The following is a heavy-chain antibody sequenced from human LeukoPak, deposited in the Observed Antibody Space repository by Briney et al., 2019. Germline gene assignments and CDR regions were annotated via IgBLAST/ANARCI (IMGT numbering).Heavy chain of an antibody. Sequence: SETLSLTCTVSGGSISSSSYYWGWIRQPPGKGLEWIGNIYYRGSTYYNPSLESRVTMSLDTSKNQFSLKLSSVTAADTAVYYCVRDENGYVWGSFRAWGQGTLVTVSS. CDR1: GGSISSSSYY. D-gene: IGHD3-16*02. CDR3: VRDENGYVWGSFRA. V-gene: IGHV4-39*07. J-gene: IGHJ5*02. CDR2: IYYRGST.